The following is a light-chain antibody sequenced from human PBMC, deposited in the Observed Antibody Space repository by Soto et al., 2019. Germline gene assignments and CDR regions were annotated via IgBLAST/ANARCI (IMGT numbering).Light chain of an antibody. V-gene: IGKV3-15*01. J-gene: IGKJ1*01. CDR3: QQYNSWPPIT. Sequence: EIVMAQSPATLSVSPGERATLSCRASQSVSTKLAWYQQRPGQAPRLLIYGASTRATGIPDRFSGSGSGTEFTLTISSLQSEDFAFYYCQQYNSWPPITFGQGTKVEI. CDR1: QSVSTK. CDR2: GAS.